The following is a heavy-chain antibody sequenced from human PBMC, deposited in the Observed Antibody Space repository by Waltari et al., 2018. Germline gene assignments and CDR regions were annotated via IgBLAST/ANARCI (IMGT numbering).Heavy chain of an antibody. J-gene: IGHJ4*02. CDR1: GFTFSSYA. Sequence: QVQLVESGGGVVQPGRSLRLSCAASGFTFSSYAMHWVRQAPGKGLEWVAVISYDGSNKYYADAVKGRFTISRDNSKNTLYLQMNSLRAEDTAVYYCARDHGGSYHSPFDYWGQGTLVTVPS. D-gene: IGHD1-26*01. CDR3: ARDHGGSYHSPFDY. V-gene: IGHV3-30-3*01. CDR2: ISYDGSNK.